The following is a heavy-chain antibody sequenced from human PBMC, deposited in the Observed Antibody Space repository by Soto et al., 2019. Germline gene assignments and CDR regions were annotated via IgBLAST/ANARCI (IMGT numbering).Heavy chain of an antibody. D-gene: IGHD2-21*02. CDR1: GGSVSSSIYS. CDR3: AREEVTTNCLDP. V-gene: IGHV4-61*01. CDR2: IYSSGST. Sequence: SETLSLTCPVSGGSVSSSIYSWTWIRQTPGKGLGWIGYIYSSGSTNYNPSLKSRVTISLDASKNQFSLKLSSVTAADTAVYYCAREEVTTNCLDPWGQGTLVTVSS. J-gene: IGHJ5*02.